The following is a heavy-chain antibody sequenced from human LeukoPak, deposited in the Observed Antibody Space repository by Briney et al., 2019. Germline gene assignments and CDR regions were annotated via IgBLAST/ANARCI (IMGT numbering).Heavy chain of an antibody. CDR2: IIPIFGTA. J-gene: IGHJ4*02. D-gene: IGHD1-1*01. Sequence: SVKVSCKASGGTFSSYAISWVRQAPGQGLEWMGRIIPIFGTANYAQKFQGKVTITTDESTSTAYMELSSLRSEDTAVYYCARVGRPLAPDYWGQGTLVTVSS. CDR3: ARVGRPLAPDY. V-gene: IGHV1-69*05. CDR1: GGTFSSYA.